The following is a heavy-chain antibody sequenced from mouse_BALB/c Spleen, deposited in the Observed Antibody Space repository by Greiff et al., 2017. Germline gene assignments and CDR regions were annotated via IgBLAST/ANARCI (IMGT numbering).Heavy chain of an antibody. D-gene: IGHD1-2*01. J-gene: IGHJ4*01. CDR3: ARSLRPLYAMDY. V-gene: IGHV5-17*02. CDR1: GFTFSSFG. Sequence: EVKVVESGGGLVQPGGSRKLSCAASGFTFSSFGMHWVRQAPEKGLEWVAYISSGSSTIYYADTVKGRFTISRDNPKNTLFLQMTSLRSEDTAMYYCARSLRPLYAMDYWGQGTSVTVSS. CDR2: ISSGSSTI.